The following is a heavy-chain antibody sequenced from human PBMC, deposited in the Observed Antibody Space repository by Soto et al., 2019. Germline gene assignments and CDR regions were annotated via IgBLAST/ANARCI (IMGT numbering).Heavy chain of an antibody. CDR2: IKQDGSEK. D-gene: IGHD3-10*01. Sequence: EVQLVESGGGLVQPGGSLRLSCAASGFTFSSYWMSWVRQAPGKGLEWVANIKQDGSEKYYVDSVKGRFTISRDNAKNSLYLQMNSLRAEDTAVYYCARKEYPSRRFGGNKYYFDYSGQGTLVTVSS. J-gene: IGHJ4*02. CDR3: ARKEYPSRRFGGNKYYFDY. CDR1: GFTFSSYW. V-gene: IGHV3-7*01.